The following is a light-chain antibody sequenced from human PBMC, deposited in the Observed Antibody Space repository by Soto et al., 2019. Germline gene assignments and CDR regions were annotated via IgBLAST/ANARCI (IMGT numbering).Light chain of an antibody. CDR1: QSIGRW. CDR3: QQYNSYPWT. CDR2: KAS. Sequence: DIQMTQSPSTLSASIGERVTITCRASQSIGRWLAWYQQKPGKAPKLLIYKASSLESGVPSRFSGSGSGTEFTLTISSLQPDDFATYYCQQYNSYPWTFGQGTKVDIK. J-gene: IGKJ1*01. V-gene: IGKV1-5*03.